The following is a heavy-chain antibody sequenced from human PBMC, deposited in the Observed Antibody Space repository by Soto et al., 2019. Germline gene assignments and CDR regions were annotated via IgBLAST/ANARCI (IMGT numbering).Heavy chain of an antibody. D-gene: IGHD3-10*01. V-gene: IGHV1-24*01. Sequence: EASVKVSCKVSGYTHTELSMHWVRQAPGKGLEWMGGFEPEDGETIYAQKFQGRVTMTEDTSTDTAYMELSSLRSEDTAVYYCATPYYYGSGSYIQFDYWGQGTLVTVSS. J-gene: IGHJ4*02. CDR1: GYTHTELS. CDR3: ATPYYYGSGSYIQFDY. CDR2: FEPEDGET.